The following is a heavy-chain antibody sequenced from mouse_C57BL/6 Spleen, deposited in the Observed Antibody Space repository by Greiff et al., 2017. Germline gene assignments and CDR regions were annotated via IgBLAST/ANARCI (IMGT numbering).Heavy chain of an antibody. Sequence: QVQLQQPGAELVMPGASVKLSCKASGYTFTSYWMHWVKQRPGQGLEWIGEIDPSDSYTNYNQKFKGKSTLTVDKSSSTAYMQLSSLTSEDSAVYYCAMVTTVVDNYFDYWGQGTTLTVSS. V-gene: IGHV1-69*01. D-gene: IGHD1-1*01. CDR2: IDPSDSYT. J-gene: IGHJ2*01. CDR3: AMVTTVVDNYFDY. CDR1: GYTFTSYW.